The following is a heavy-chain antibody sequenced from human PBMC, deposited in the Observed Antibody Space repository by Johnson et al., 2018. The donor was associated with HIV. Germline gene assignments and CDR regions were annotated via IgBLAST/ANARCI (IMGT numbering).Heavy chain of an antibody. CDR2: IWYDGSNN. D-gene: IGHD1-26*01. CDR3: AKVVGSGATGDAFDI. V-gene: IGHV3-30*02. Sequence: QVQLVESGGGVVRPGGSLRLSCAASGFTFDDYGMSWVRQAPGKGLEWVAVIWYDGSNNYYADSVKGRFTISRDNSKNTLYLKVNSLRAEDTAVYYCAKVVGSGATGDAFDIWGQGTMVTVSS. CDR1: GFTFDDYG. J-gene: IGHJ3*02.